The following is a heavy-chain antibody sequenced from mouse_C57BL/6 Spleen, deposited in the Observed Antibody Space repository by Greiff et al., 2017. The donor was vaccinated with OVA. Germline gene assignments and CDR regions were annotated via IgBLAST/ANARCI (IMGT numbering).Heavy chain of an antibody. CDR3: ARYKESRDYFDY. V-gene: IGHV7-3*01. CDR1: GFTFTDYY. CDR2: IRNKANGYTT. J-gene: IGHJ2*01. Sequence: EVQLVESGGGLVQPGGSLSLSCAASGFTFTDYYMSWVRQPPGKALEWLGFIRNKANGYTTEYSASVKGRFTISRDNSHSILYLQMNALRAEDSATYYCARYKESRDYFDYWGQGTTLTVSS.